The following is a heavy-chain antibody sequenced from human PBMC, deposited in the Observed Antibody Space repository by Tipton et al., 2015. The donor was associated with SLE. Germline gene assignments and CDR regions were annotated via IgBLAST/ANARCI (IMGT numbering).Heavy chain of an antibody. CDR1: GGSFSGYY. CDR3: ARRDGGGAFDI. D-gene: IGHD4-23*01. Sequence: TLSLTCAVYGGSFSGYYWSWIRQSPGKGLEWIGEINHSGSTNYNPSLKSRVTISVDTSKNQFSLKLSSVTAADTAVYYCARRDGGGAFDIWGQGTMVTVSS. CDR2: INHSGST. V-gene: IGHV4-34*01. J-gene: IGHJ3*02.